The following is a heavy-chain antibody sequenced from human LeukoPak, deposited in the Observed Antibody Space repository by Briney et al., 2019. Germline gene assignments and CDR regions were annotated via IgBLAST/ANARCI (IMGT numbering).Heavy chain of an antibody. CDR2: IIPILGIA. D-gene: IGHD6-13*01. V-gene: IGHV1-69*04. CDR1: GGTFSSYA. CDR3: ARDPDAAGTSDYFDY. Sequence: SVKVSCKASGGTFSSYAISWVRQAPGQGLEWMGRIIPILGIANYAQKFQGRVTMTRDTSTSTVYMELSSLRSEDTAVYYCARDPDAAGTSDYFDYWGQGTLVTVSS. J-gene: IGHJ4*02.